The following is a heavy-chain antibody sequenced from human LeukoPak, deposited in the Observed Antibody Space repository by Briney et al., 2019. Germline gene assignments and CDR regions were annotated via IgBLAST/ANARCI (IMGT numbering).Heavy chain of an antibody. CDR1: GYTFTGYY. J-gene: IGHJ4*02. CDR2: INPNSGGT. CDR3: ARVLYSSGWYDLYYFDY. D-gene: IGHD6-19*01. V-gene: IGHV1-2*04. Sequence: ASVKVSCKASGYTFTGYYMHWVRQAPGQGLEWMGWINPNSGGTNYAQKFQGWVTMTRDTSISTAYMELSRLRSDDTAVYYCARVLYSSGWYDLYYFDYWGQGTLVTVSS.